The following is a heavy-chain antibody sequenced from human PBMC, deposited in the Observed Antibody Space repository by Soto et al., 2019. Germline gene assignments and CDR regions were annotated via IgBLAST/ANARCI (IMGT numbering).Heavy chain of an antibody. CDR2: INHSGST. V-gene: IGHV4-39*01. CDR3: ARLGGYVSVGYYYLWDS. D-gene: IGHD3-22*01. J-gene: IGHJ4*02. CDR1: DGSMNSDSSY. Sequence: SETLSLTCRVSDGSMNSDSSYWGWIRQPPGKGLEWIGVINHSGSTYHNLSLKGRVTMSVDASRNQFSLKLTSVTAADTAVYYCARLGGYVSVGYYYLWDSWGQGTLVTVSS.